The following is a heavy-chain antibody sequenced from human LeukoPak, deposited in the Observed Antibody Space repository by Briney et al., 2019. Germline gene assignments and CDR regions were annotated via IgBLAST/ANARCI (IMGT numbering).Heavy chain of an antibody. Sequence: ASVNVSCKASVYTCTGYYTHWVRQAPGPGLEWMGWSNPNSGGTNYAQNFQGRVTMTRDTSISTASMELSRLRSDDTAVYYCARARLIAIFGVVTFSRPTMDVWGQGTTVTVSS. CDR1: VYTCTGYY. D-gene: IGHD3-3*01. CDR3: ARARLIAIFGVVTFSRPTMDV. CDR2: SNPNSGGT. V-gene: IGHV1-2*02. J-gene: IGHJ6*02.